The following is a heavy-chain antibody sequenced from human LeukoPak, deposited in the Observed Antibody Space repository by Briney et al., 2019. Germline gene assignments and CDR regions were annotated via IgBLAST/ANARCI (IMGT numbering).Heavy chain of an antibody. CDR3: AKWGDYDVLTGYYVPDY. Sequence: GGSLRLSCAASGFTFSNYAMSWVRQAPGKGLEWVSAFLGSGGSTYYADSVKARFTVSRDNSRSTLYLQMKSLRAEDTALYYCAKWGDYDVLTGYYVPDYWGQGTRVTVSS. CDR1: GFTFSNYA. CDR2: FLGSGGST. J-gene: IGHJ4*02. V-gene: IGHV3-23*01. D-gene: IGHD3-9*01.